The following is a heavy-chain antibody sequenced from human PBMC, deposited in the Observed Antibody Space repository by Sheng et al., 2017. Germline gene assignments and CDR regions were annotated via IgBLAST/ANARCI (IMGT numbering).Heavy chain of an antibody. D-gene: IGHD2-15*01. Sequence: QVQLQESGPGLVKPSQTLSLTCAVSGGSISSGGYYWSWIRQHPGKGLEWIGYIYYSGSTYYNPSLKSRVTISVDTSKNQFSLKLSSVTAADTAVYYCARETYQAVGGNGDAFDIWGQGTMVTVSS. CDR2: IYYSGST. CDR3: ARETYQAVGGNGDAFDI. V-gene: IGHV4-31*11. J-gene: IGHJ3*02. CDR1: GGSISSGGYY.